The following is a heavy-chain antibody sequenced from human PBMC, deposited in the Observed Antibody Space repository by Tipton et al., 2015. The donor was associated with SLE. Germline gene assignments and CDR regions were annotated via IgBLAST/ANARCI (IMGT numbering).Heavy chain of an antibody. J-gene: IGHJ3*02. CDR2: FYHTGST. Sequence: LSLTCTVSGGSISTYYWSWIRQPPKQGLEWIGWFYHTGSTDYNPSLKSRVTISVDTSKNQFSLRLSSVTAADTAVYYCARDYYGSGFDAFDIWGQGTMFAFSS. CDR1: GGSISTYY. V-gene: IGHV4-59*01. D-gene: IGHD3-10*01. CDR3: ARDYYGSGFDAFDI.